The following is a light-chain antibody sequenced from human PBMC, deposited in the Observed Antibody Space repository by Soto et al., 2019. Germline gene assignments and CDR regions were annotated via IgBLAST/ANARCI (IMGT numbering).Light chain of an antibody. J-gene: IGKJ5*01. CDR2: DTS. V-gene: IGKV3-15*01. Sequence: EIVTTQSPATLSVSPGERATLSCRASQSVSSNLAWYQQKPGQAPRLLIYDTSARATGVPDRFSGSRSGPEFTLTINSLQSEDFAVYYCQQYNNWPITFGQGTRREIK. CDR3: QQYNNWPIT. CDR1: QSVSSN.